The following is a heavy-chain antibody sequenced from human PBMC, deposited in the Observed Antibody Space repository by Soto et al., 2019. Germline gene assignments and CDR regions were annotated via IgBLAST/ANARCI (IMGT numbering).Heavy chain of an antibody. Sequence: QVQLQESGPGLVKPSETLSLTCTVSGGSISSYYWSWIRQPPGKGLEWIGYIYYSGSTNYNPSLKSRVTISVDTSKNQFSRKLSSVTAADTAVYYCARGPLRWHNDAFDIWGQGTMVTVSS. CDR3: ARGPLRWHNDAFDI. V-gene: IGHV4-59*01. D-gene: IGHD4-17*01. CDR2: IYYSGST. CDR1: GGSISSYY. J-gene: IGHJ3*02.